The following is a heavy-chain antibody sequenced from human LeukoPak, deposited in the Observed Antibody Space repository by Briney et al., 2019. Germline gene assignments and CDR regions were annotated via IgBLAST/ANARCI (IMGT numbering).Heavy chain of an antibody. CDR1: GFTFSDYY. D-gene: IGHD3-22*01. CDR3: ARDHLLTYYYDSSGYYGY. Sequence: GGSLRLSCAASGFTFSDYYMSWIRQAPGKGLEWVSYISSSGSTIYYADSVKGRFTISRDNAKNSLYLQMNSLRAEDTAAYYCARDHLLTYYYDSSGYYGYWGQGTLVTVSS. CDR2: ISSSGSTI. J-gene: IGHJ4*02. V-gene: IGHV3-11*01.